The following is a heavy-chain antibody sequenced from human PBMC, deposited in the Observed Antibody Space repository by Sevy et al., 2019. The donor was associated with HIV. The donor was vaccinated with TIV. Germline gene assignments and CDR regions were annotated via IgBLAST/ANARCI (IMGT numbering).Heavy chain of an antibody. J-gene: IGHJ3*02. CDR2: ISNTGIYI. Sequence: GGSLRLSCAASGFTFSSYIINWVRQAPGKRLEWVSSISNTGIYIYYADSVKGRFTISRDNAKNSLYLQMNSLRAEDTAVYYCARYEEDTTLVNAFDIWGQGTMVTVSS. V-gene: IGHV3-21*01. CDR3: ARYEEDTTLVNAFDI. D-gene: IGHD5-18*01. CDR1: GFTFSSYI.